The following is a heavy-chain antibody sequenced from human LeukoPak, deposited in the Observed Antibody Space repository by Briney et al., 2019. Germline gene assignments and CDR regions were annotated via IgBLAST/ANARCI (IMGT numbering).Heavy chain of an antibody. CDR1: GGSISSHY. J-gene: IGHJ1*01. Sequence: RSETLSLTCTVTGGSISSHYWSWIRQPPGKGLEWIGYIYYSGSTNYNPSLKSRVTISVDTSKNQFSLKLGSVTAADTAVYYCAREDSSGWGYFQHWGQGTLVTVSS. V-gene: IGHV4-59*11. CDR3: AREDSSGWGYFQH. CDR2: IYYSGST. D-gene: IGHD6-19*01.